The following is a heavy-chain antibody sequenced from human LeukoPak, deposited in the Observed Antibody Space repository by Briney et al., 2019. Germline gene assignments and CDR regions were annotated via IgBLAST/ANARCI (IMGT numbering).Heavy chain of an antibody. J-gene: IGHJ6*03. CDR1: GDSLSSGGYS. V-gene: IGHV4-30-4*07. CDR2: IRYSGST. Sequence: PSETLSLTCEVSGDSLSSGGYSWSWIRQPPGKGLEWIGYIRYSGSTYYNPSLKSRLTMSVDTSKNQFSLKLSSVTAADTAVYYCARLLRRGNYYYYYMDVWGKGTTVTISS. CDR3: ARLLRRGNYYYYYMDV. D-gene: IGHD4-17*01.